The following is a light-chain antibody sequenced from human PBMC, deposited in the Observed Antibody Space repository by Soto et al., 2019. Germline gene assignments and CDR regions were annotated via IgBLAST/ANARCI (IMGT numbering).Light chain of an antibody. J-gene: IGLJ2*01. Sequence: QSALTQPASVSGSPGQSITISCTGTSSDVGGYNDVSWYQQHPGKAPKLMIYDVSNRPSGVSNRFSGSKSGNTASLTISGLQAEDEDDYYCSSYTSSSTLEVFGGGTKLTVL. CDR3: SSYTSSSTLEV. CDR1: SSDVGGYND. CDR2: DVS. V-gene: IGLV2-14*01.